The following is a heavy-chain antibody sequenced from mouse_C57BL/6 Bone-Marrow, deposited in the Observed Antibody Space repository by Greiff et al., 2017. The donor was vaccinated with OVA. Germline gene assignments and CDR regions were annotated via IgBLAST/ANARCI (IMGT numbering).Heavy chain of an antibody. V-gene: IGHV5-4*01. CDR2: ISDGGSYT. J-gene: IGHJ3*01. D-gene: IGHD2-1*01. CDR1: GFTFSSYA. CDR3: ARDSGNYVGFAY. Sequence: EVQVVESGGGLVKPGGSLKLSCAASGFTFSSYAMSWVRQTPEKRLEWVATISDGGSYTYYPANVKGRFTISRDNAKNNLYLQMSHLKSEDTAMYYCARDSGNYVGFAYWGQVTLVTVSA.